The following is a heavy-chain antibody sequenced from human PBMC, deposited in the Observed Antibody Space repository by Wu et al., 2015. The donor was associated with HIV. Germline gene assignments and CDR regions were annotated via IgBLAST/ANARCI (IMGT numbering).Heavy chain of an antibody. CDR2: MDPGSDDT. CDR1: GYTFISYD. D-gene: IGHD3-16*02. Sequence: QVQLVQSGAEVKKPGASVKVSCKASGYTFISYDIHWVRQASGQGLEWMGWMDPGSDDTGYAQKFQGRVTITRDTSISAAYLELRSLRSEDTAVYYCARVRGAIVPTPLDYWGQGTLVTVSP. V-gene: IGHV1-8*01. J-gene: IGHJ4*02. CDR3: ARVRGAIVPTPLDY.